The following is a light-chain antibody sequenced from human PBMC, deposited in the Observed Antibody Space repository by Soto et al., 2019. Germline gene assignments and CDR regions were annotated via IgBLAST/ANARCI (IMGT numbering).Light chain of an antibody. Sequence: AIRMTQSPSSLSASTGDRVTITCRASQGISSYLAWYQQKPGKAPKLLIYAASTLQSGVTSRFSGSGSGTDFTLTISCLQSEDFATYYCQQYYSYPSLTFGGGTKVDIK. V-gene: IGKV1-8*01. CDR2: AAS. CDR3: QQYYSYPSLT. J-gene: IGKJ4*01. CDR1: QGISSY.